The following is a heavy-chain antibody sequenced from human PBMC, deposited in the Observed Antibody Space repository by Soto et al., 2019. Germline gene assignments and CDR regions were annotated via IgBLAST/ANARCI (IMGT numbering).Heavy chain of an antibody. D-gene: IGHD6-13*01. CDR3: AREYHSSSWYFDP. Sequence: ASVKVSCKASAYSFTTYVVHWVRQAPGQRLEWMGWINPGNGNTKYSQKFQGRVTITRDTSATTAYMELSSLRSEDTAVYYCAREYHSSSWYFDPWGQGTLVTVSS. J-gene: IGHJ5*02. CDR2: INPGNGNT. V-gene: IGHV1-3*01. CDR1: AYSFTTYV.